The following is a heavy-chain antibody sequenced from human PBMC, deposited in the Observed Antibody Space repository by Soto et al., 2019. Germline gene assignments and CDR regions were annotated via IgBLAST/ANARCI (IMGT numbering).Heavy chain of an antibody. D-gene: IGHD6-6*01. Sequence: GGSLRLSCAASGFTFSSYVMSWVRQAPGNGLEWVSAISSSTRSTYYADSVKGRFTISRDNSKNTLYLQVNGLRAEDTAVYYYAKHDGSSSFDYWGQGTLVTVSS. CDR3: AKHDGSSSFDY. V-gene: IGHV3-23*01. J-gene: IGHJ4*02. CDR1: GFTFSSYV. CDR2: ISSSTRST.